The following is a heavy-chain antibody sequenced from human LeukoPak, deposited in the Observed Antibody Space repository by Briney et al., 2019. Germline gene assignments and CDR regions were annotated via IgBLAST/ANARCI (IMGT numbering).Heavy chain of an antibody. V-gene: IGHV1-2*02. D-gene: IGHD5-18*01. CDR1: GYTFTGYY. CDR2: INPNSGGT. Sequence: ASVKVSCKASGYTFTGYYMHWVRQAPGQGLEWMGWINPNSGGTNYAQKFQGRVTMTRDTSISTAHMELSRLRSDDTAVYYCARNKGEDTAMVFDYWGQGTLVTVSS. J-gene: IGHJ4*02. CDR3: ARNKGEDTAMVFDY.